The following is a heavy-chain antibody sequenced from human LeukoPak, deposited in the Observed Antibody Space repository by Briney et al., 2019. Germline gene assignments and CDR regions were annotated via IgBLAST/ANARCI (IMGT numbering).Heavy chain of an antibody. J-gene: IGHJ4*02. D-gene: IGHD3-3*01. V-gene: IGHV1-8*01. CDR2: MNPNSGNT. CDR1: GYTLTSYD. CDR3: ARGIPSDFWSGYYTGGYFDY. Sequence: ASVKVSCKASGYTLTSYDINWVRQATGQGLEWMGWMNPNSGNTGYAQKFQGRVTMTRDTSTSTVYMELSSLRSEDTAVYYCARGIPSDFWSGYYTGGYFDYWGQGTLVTVSS.